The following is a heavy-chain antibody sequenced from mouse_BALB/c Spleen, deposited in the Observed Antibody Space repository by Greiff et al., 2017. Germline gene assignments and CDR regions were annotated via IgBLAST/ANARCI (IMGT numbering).Heavy chain of an antibody. Sequence: EVQGVESGGGLVQPGGSLKLSCAASGFTFSSYGMSWVRQTPDKRLELVATINSNGGSTYYPDSVKGRFTISRDNAKNTLYLQMSSLKSEDTAMYYCARDRSYYGNLYAMDYWGQGTSVTVSS. J-gene: IGHJ4*01. CDR3: ARDRSYYGNLYAMDY. CDR2: INSNGGST. D-gene: IGHD2-10*01. V-gene: IGHV5-6-3*01. CDR1: GFTFSSYG.